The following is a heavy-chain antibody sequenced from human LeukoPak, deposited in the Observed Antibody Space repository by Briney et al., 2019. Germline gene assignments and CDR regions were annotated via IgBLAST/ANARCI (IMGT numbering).Heavy chain of an antibody. CDR1: GFTVSSNY. CDR2: IYSGGNT. D-gene: IGHD2-15*01. CDR3: VRDIYCSGGSCIHN. Sequence: GGSQRLSCAASGFTVSSNYMSWVRQAPGKGLEWVSVIYSGGNTYHADSVKGRFTISRDNSKNMLYLQVNSLRVEDTAVYYCVRDIYCSGGSCIHNWGQGTLVTVS. V-gene: IGHV3-66*01. J-gene: IGHJ4*02.